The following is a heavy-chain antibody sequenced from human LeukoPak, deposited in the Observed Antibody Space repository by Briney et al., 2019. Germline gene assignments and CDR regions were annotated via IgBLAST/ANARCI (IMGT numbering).Heavy chain of an antibody. Sequence: GRSLRLSCAASGFTFSDYGMHWVRQAPGKGLEWVAVIWYDGSNKYYADSVKGRFTVSRDNSKSTLYLQMNSLRAEDTAVYYCAKRVVIKTTDYFYYYIHVWGKGTTVTVSS. CDR3: AKRVVIKTTDYFYYYIHV. D-gene: IGHD3-3*01. J-gene: IGHJ6*03. CDR1: GFTFSDYG. CDR2: IWYDGSNK. V-gene: IGHV3-33*06.